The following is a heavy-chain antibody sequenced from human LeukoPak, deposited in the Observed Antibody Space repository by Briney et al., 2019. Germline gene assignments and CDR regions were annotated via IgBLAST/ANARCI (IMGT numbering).Heavy chain of an antibody. J-gene: IGHJ4*02. CDR1: GGSISSSSYY. D-gene: IGHD3-22*01. CDR2: IYYSGST. Sequence: SETLSLTCTVSGGSISSSSYYWGWIRQHPGKGLEWIGYIYYSGSTYYNPSLKSRVTISVDTSKNQFSLKLSSVTAADTAVYYCARRSHYYDSSGYFFYYFDYWGQGTLVTVSS. CDR3: ARRSHYYDSSGYFFYYFDY. V-gene: IGHV4-31*03.